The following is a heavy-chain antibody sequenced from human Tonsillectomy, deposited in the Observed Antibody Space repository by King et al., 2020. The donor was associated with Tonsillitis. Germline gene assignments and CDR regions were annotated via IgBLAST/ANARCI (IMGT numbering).Heavy chain of an antibody. V-gene: IGHV3-49*03. D-gene: IGHD6-19*01. Sequence: DVQLVESGGGLVQPGRSLRLSCTVSGFTFGDYAMSWFRQAPGKGLEWIGFIRGKTYGGTTEYAASVKGRFTISRDDSKSIAYLQMNSPKTEDTAVYFCTSNIAMVGRAETYYFDYWGQGTLVTVSS. CDR1: GFTFGDYA. J-gene: IGHJ4*02. CDR3: TSNIAMVGRAETYYFDY. CDR2: IRGKTYGGTT.